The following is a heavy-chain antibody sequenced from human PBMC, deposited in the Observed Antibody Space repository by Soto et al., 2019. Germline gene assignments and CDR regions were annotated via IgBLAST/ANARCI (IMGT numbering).Heavy chain of an antibody. CDR1: GFTFRNYG. J-gene: IGHJ5*02. V-gene: IGHV3-33*01. D-gene: IGHD6-19*01. Sequence: PGGSLRLSCAASGFTFRNYGMHWVRQAPGKGLEWVAVIRYDGGIKYYADSVKGRFTISRDNSKNTLDLQMNSLGVENTAVYYCATVGKGIGWYDDHWGQGTQVTVSS. CDR2: IRYDGGIK. CDR3: ATVGKGIGWYDDH.